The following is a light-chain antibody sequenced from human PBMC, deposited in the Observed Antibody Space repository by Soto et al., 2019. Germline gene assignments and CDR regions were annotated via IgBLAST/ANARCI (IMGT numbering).Light chain of an antibody. V-gene: IGKV3-15*01. Sequence: EVAMTQSPATLSVSPGERATLSCRASQTVYSNLAWYQQKPGQAPRLLIYGASTRATGIPARFSGSGSGTEFTLTISSLQSEDFAVYYCQQYNNWPPWTFGQGTKVEIK. J-gene: IGKJ1*01. CDR3: QQYNNWPPWT. CDR2: GAS. CDR1: QTVYSN.